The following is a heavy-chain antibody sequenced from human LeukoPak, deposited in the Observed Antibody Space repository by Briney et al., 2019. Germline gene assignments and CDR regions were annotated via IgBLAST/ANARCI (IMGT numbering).Heavy chain of an antibody. Sequence: SETLSLTCTVSGGSISSYYWSWIRQPPGKGLEWIGYIYHSGSTYYNPSLKSRVTISVDRSKNQFSLKLSSVTAADTAVYYCARDHRNYGDALAAFDIWGQGTMVTVSS. D-gene: IGHD4-17*01. CDR2: IYHSGST. V-gene: IGHV4-59*12. J-gene: IGHJ3*02. CDR1: GGSISSYY. CDR3: ARDHRNYGDALAAFDI.